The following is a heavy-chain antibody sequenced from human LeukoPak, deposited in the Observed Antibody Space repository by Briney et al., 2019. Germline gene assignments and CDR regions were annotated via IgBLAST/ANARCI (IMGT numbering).Heavy chain of an antibody. J-gene: IGHJ4*02. CDR1: GFTFSSYW. V-gene: IGHV3-74*01. CDR2: INSDGSIT. Sequence: GGSLRLSCAASGFTFSSYWMHWVRQAPGKGLMWVSRINSDGSITNYADSVKGRFTISRDNSKNTLYLQMNSLRAEDTAVYYCARDSRRILPSDWGQGTLVTVSS. D-gene: IGHD2-15*01. CDR3: ARDSRRILPSD.